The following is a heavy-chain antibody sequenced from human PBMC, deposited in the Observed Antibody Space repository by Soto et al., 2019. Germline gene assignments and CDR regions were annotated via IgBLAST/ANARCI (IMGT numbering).Heavy chain of an antibody. J-gene: IGHJ5*02. Sequence: GGSLRLSCAASGFTLSSNYMSWVRQAPGKGLEWVSVIYSGGSTYYADSVKGRFTISRDNSKNTLYLQMNSLRAEDTAVYYCARITGPSQDWFDPWGQGTLVTVSS. CDR3: ARITGPSQDWFDP. CDR2: IYSGGST. D-gene: IGHD1-20*01. CDR1: GFTLSSNY. V-gene: IGHV3-53*01.